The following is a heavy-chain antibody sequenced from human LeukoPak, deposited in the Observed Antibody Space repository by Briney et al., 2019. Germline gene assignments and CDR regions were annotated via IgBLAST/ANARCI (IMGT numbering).Heavy chain of an antibody. CDR3: ARRTPPSYYYYYMDV. Sequence: SETLSLTCTVSGGSISSSSYYWGWIRQPPGKGLEWIGSIYYSGSTYYNPSLKSRVTISVDTSKNQFPLKLSSVTAADTAVYYCARRTPPSYYYYYMDVWGKGTTVTVSS. J-gene: IGHJ6*03. CDR1: GGSISSSSYY. V-gene: IGHV4-39*01. CDR2: IYYSGST.